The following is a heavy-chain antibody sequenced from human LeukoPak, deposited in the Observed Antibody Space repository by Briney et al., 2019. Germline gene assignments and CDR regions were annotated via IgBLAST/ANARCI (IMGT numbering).Heavy chain of an antibody. V-gene: IGHV3-9*01. CDR3: ARVGSITMVRGVNAFDI. J-gene: IGHJ3*02. D-gene: IGHD3-10*01. CDR2: ISWNSGSI. CDR1: GFTFDDYA. Sequence: QPGRSLRLSCAASGFTFDDYAMHWVRQAPGKGLEWVSGISWNSGSIGYADSVKGRFTISRDNAKNSLYLQMNSLRAEDTAVYYCARVGSITMVRGVNAFDIWGQGTMVTVSS.